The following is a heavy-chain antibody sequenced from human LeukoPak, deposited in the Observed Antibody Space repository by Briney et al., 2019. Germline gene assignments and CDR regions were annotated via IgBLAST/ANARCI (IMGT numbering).Heavy chain of an antibody. V-gene: IGHV3-30*02. CDR2: IRYNGNNK. D-gene: IGHD6-19*01. CDR3: AKDRGYSSAWYVMGLDY. Sequence: PGGSLRLSCAVWGFTFSNYGMHWVRQAPGKGLVWVVFIRYNGNNKYYADSVKGRFTISRDNSKNMLYVQMNSLRTEDTAVYYCAKDRGYSSAWYVMGLDYWGQGTLVTVSS. J-gene: IGHJ4*02. CDR1: GFTFSNYG.